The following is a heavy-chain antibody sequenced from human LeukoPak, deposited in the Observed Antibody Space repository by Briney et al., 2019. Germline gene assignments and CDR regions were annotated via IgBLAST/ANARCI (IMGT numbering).Heavy chain of an antibody. J-gene: IGHJ6*03. CDR2: IYYSGST. CDR3: ARESNSMVPYYYYYMDV. Sequence: PSETLSLTCTVSGGSISSCYWSWIRQPPGKGLEWIGYIYYSGSTNYNPSLKSRVTISVDTSKNQFSLKVSSVTAADTAVYYCARESNSMVPYYYYYMDVWGKGTTVTVSS. CDR1: GGSISSCY. V-gene: IGHV4-59*12. D-gene: IGHD3-10*01.